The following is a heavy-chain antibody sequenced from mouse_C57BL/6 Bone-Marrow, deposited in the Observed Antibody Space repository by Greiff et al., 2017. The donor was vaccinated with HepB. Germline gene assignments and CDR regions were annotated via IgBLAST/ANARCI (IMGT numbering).Heavy chain of an antibody. CDR3: ARQGGVKGWFAY. CDR2: INPNNGGT. Sequence: EVQLQQSGPELVKPGASVKIPCKASGYTFTDYNMDWVKQSHGKSLEWIGDINPNNGGTIYNQKFKGKATLTVYKSSSTAYMERRSLTYEDTAVYSCARQGGVKGWFAYWGKGTLVTVSA. CDR1: GYTFTDYN. D-gene: IGHD3-3*01. V-gene: IGHV1-18*01. J-gene: IGHJ3*01.